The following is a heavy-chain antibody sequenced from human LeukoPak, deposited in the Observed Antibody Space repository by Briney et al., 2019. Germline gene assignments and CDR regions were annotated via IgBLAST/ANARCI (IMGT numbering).Heavy chain of an antibody. Sequence: GGSLRLSCAASGFTFSSYAMSWVRQAPGKGLEWVSAISGSGGSTYYADSVKGRFTISRDNSKNTLYLQMNSLRAEDTAVYYCAKDEKDSPITTFGVVIPLDYWGQGTLVTVSS. V-gene: IGHV3-23*01. CDR1: GFTFSSYA. CDR3: AKDEKDSPITTFGVVIPLDY. CDR2: ISGSGGST. J-gene: IGHJ4*02. D-gene: IGHD3-3*01.